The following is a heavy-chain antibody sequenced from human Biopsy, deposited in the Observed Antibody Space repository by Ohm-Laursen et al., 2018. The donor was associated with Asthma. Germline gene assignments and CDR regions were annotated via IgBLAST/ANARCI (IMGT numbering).Heavy chain of an antibody. D-gene: IGHD2-2*01. J-gene: IGHJ4*02. CDR1: GGTFSSNS. CDR2: IIPIFGPT. CDR3: AKGPEYVRSSGALDY. V-gene: IGHV1-69*13. Sequence: ASVKVSCKASGGTFSSNSINWVRQAPGQGLEWMGRIIPIFGPTNYAQKFQGRVTISADDSTSTAYMELSSLSSEDTALYYCAKGPEYVRSSGALDYWGQGTLVTVSS.